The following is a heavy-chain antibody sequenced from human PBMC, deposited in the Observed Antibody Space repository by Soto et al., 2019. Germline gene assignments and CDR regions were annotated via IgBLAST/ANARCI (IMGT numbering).Heavy chain of an antibody. D-gene: IGHD3-10*01. CDR2: IIPILGIA. J-gene: IGHJ6*02. V-gene: IGHV1-69*02. CDR3: ARETYYYCSGSYPPHYYGMDD. Sequence: QVQLVQSGAEVKKPGSSVKVSCQASGGTFSSYTISWVRQAPGQGREWLGRIIPILGIANYAQKFQGRVTITADKSRSTAYMEMSSLGSEETAVYYCARETYYYCSGSYPPHYYGMDDWGQGTTVTVSS. CDR1: GGTFSSYT.